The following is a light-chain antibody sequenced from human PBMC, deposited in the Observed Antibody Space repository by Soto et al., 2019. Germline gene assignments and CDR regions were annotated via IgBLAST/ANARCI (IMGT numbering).Light chain of an antibody. Sequence: QSALTQPPSASGSPGQSVTISCTGTSSDVGDYNYVFWYQQHPGKAPTLMIYEVSKRPSGVPDRFSGSKSGNTASLTVSGLQAEDEADYYCSSYAGSNNLVFGGGTKVTVL. J-gene: IGLJ2*01. CDR3: SSYAGSNNLV. CDR1: SSDVGDYNY. CDR2: EVS. V-gene: IGLV2-8*01.